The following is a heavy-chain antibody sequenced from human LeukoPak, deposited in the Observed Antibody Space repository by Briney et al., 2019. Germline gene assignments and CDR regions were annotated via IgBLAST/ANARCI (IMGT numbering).Heavy chain of an antibody. J-gene: IGHJ5*02. Sequence: GASVKVSCKASGYTFTGYYMHWVRQAPGQGLEWMGWINPNSGGTNYAQKFQGRVTMTRDTSISTAYVELSSLRSDDTAVYHCARDSGRRPVAPEGGWFDPWGQGTLVTVSS. D-gene: IGHD6-6*01. CDR3: ARDSGRRPVAPEGGWFDP. V-gene: IGHV1-2*02. CDR2: INPNSGGT. CDR1: GYTFTGYY.